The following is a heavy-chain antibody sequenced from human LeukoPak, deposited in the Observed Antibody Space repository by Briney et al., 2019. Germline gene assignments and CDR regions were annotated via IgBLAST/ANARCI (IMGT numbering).Heavy chain of an antibody. V-gene: IGHV3-30*02. CDR1: GFTFSSYG. J-gene: IGHJ4*02. CDR2: IRYDGNNK. Sequence: GGSLRLSCAASGFTFSSYGMHWVRQAPGKGLEWVAFIRYDGNNKNYADSVKGRFTISRDNAKNSLYLQMNSLRAEDTAVYYCARGRFESGSYNFDYWGQGTLVTVSS. CDR3: ARGRFESGSYNFDY. D-gene: IGHD1-26*01.